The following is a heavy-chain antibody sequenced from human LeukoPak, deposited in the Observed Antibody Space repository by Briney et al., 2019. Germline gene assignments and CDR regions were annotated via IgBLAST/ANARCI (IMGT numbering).Heavy chain of an antibody. J-gene: IGHJ4*02. Sequence: SETLSLTCTVSGGSISSYYWSWIRQPAGKGLEWIGRFYASGTTNYNPSLKSRVTMSLDTSKDQFSLKLISVTAADTAVYYCARSRFPYYYDSSGYYFDYWGQGTLVTVSS. D-gene: IGHD3-22*01. CDR2: FYASGTT. V-gene: IGHV4-4*07. CDR1: GGSISSYY. CDR3: ARSRFPYYYDSSGYYFDY.